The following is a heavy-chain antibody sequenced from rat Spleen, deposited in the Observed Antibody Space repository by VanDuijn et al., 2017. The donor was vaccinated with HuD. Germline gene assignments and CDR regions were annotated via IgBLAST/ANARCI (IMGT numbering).Heavy chain of an antibody. CDR1: GFTFSDYG. D-gene: IGHD1-8*01. V-gene: IGHV5-29*01. J-gene: IGHJ1*01. Sequence: EVQLVESGGGLVQPGRSLKLSCAASGFTFSDYGMAWVRQAPTKGLEWVATISYGDSSGHSSTYYRDSVKGRFTASRDNAKRTLYLQMDSLRSEDTATYYCASPVGGYFGFWGPGTMVTVSS. CDR3: ASPVGGYFGF. CDR2: ISYGDSSGHSST.